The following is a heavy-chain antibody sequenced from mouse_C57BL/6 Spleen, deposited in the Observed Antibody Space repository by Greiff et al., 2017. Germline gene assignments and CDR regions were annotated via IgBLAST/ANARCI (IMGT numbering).Heavy chain of an antibody. J-gene: IGHJ4*01. CDR2: ISSGGSYT. Sequence: EVQRVESGGDLVKPGGSLKLSCAASGFTFSSYGMSWVRQTPDKRLEWVATISSGGSYTYYPDSVKGRFTISRDNAKNTLYLQMSSLKSEDTAMYYCARSGIYYGSSLYAMDYWGQGTSVTVSS. D-gene: IGHD1-1*01. CDR1: GFTFSSYG. CDR3: ARSGIYYGSSLYAMDY. V-gene: IGHV5-6*01.